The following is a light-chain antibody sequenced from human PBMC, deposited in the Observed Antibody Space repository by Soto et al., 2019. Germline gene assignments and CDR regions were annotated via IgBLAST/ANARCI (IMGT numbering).Light chain of an antibody. CDR2: LGS. Sequence: DIVMTQSPLSLPVTPGEPASISCRSSHSLLHSNGYKYLDWYLQKPGQSPQLLIYLGSNRASGVPDRFSGSGSGTDFTLKISRVEAEDVGVYYCMQARQTPRTFGPGTKVDIK. CDR3: MQARQTPRT. V-gene: IGKV2-28*01. CDR1: HSLLHSNGYKY. J-gene: IGKJ3*01.